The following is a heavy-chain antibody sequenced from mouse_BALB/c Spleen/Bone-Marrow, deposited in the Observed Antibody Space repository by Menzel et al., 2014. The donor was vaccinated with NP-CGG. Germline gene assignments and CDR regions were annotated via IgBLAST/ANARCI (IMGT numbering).Heavy chain of an antibody. J-gene: IGHJ4*01. Sequence: QVQLQQSGAELARPGASVKMSCKASGYTFTSYTMHWVKQRPGQGLEWIGYINPSSGYTNYNQKFKDKATLTADKSSSTAYMQLSSPTSEDSAVYYCTRQYGNYYAMDYWGQGTSVTVSS. CDR3: TRQYGNYYAMDY. CDR2: INPSSGYT. CDR1: GYTFTSYT. D-gene: IGHD2-10*02. V-gene: IGHV1-4*01.